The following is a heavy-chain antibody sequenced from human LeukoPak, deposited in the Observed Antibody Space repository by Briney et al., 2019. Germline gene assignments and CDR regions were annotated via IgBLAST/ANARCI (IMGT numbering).Heavy chain of an antibody. Sequence: GGSLRLSCADSGFTFSSHWMNWVCQAPGRGLEWVGNINPDGSETYYVDSMKGRFTISRDNAKDSVYLQMNTLRVEDTAVYYCLGSADRGWGQGTLVTVSS. CDR1: GFTFSSHW. CDR3: LGSADRG. D-gene: IGHD6-25*01. J-gene: IGHJ4*02. CDR2: INPDGSET. V-gene: IGHV3-7*01.